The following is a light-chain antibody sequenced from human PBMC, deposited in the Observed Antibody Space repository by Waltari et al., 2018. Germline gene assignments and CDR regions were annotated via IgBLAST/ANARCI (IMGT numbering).Light chain of an antibody. V-gene: IGKV3-15*01. CDR2: GAS. CDR3: QQYKNWPWT. J-gene: IGKJ1*01. Sequence: EIVMTQSPATLSVSPGERATLSCRASQSVSSNLAWYQQKPGQAPRLLIYGASTRATGIPAGLSGSGSGTEFTLTISSLQSEDFAVYYCQQYKNWPWTFGLGTKVDIK. CDR1: QSVSSN.